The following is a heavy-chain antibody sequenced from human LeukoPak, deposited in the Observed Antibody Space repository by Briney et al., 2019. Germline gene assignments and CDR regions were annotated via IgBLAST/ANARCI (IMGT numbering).Heavy chain of an antibody. Sequence: GGSLRLSCAASGFTFSSYAMSWVRQVPGKGLEWVSAISGSGGSTYYADSVKGRFTISRDNSKNAVYLQMNSLRAEDTAVYYCARGGGSFQFDSWGQGTLVTVSS. CDR1: GFTFSSYA. V-gene: IGHV3-23*01. CDR2: ISGSGGST. CDR3: ARGGGSFQFDS. J-gene: IGHJ4*02. D-gene: IGHD1-26*01.